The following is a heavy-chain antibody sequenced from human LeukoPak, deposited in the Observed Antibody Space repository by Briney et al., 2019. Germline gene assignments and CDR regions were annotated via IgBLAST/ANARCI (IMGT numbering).Heavy chain of an antibody. J-gene: IGHJ4*02. CDR2: IKSKIDGGTT. V-gene: IGHV3-15*01. D-gene: IGHD2-15*01. CDR1: GFTFSHAW. Sequence: PGGSLRLSCAVSGFTFSHAWMSWVRQAPGKGLEWVGRIKSKIDGGTTDYGAPVKGRFTISRDDSKNTLYLQMNSLKSEDTAVYYCTTIRGFCSGRSCLGYWGQGTLVTVSP. CDR3: TTIRGFCSGRSCLGY.